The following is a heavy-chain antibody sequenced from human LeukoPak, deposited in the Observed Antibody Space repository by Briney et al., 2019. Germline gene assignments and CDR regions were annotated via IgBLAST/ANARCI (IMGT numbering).Heavy chain of an antibody. V-gene: IGHV3-23*01. CDR1: GFTFNSYS. CDR3: AGGRRHLVHGPLDY. Sequence: GGSLRLSCAASGFTFNSYSMTWARQVPGKGLEWVSTISATDGSTFYADSVKGRFTISRDNSKNMLYLQMNSLRAEGTAVYYCAGGRRHLVHGPLDYWGQGTLVTVSS. CDR2: ISATDGST. D-gene: IGHD6-13*01. J-gene: IGHJ4*02.